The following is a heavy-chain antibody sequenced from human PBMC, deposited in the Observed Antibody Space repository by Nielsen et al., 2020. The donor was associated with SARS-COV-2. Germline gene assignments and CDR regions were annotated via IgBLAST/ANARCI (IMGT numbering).Heavy chain of an antibody. CDR3: ARHLSIGSIDPFDF. J-gene: IGHJ3*01. D-gene: IGHD1-26*01. V-gene: IGHV5-51*01. Sequence: KVSCKGSGYSFTSYWIGWVRQMPGKGLEWMGIIYPGDSDTRYSPSFQGQVTISADKSISTAYLQWSSLKASDSAMYYCARHLSIGSIDPFDFWGQGTMVTVSS. CDR1: GYSFTSYW. CDR2: IYPGDSDT.